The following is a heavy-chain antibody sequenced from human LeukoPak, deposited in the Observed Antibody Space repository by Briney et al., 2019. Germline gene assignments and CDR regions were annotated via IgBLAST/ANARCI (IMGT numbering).Heavy chain of an antibody. Sequence: ASVKLSCTASGSTLSTSVITWVRQAPGEGLEWVGWISAYKGSPNYAPNLQGRVTVTTDTSTSTAYMELRSLRSDDTAVYYCALRHGLTFGFNFDYWGQGTLVTVSS. V-gene: IGHV1-18*01. D-gene: IGHD2-2*03. CDR3: ALRHGLTFGFNFDY. J-gene: IGHJ4*02. CDR1: GSTLSTSV. CDR2: ISAYKGSP.